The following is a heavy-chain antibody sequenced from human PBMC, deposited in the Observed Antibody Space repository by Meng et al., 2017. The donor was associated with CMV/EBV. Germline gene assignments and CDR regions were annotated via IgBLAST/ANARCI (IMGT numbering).Heavy chain of an antibody. CDR3: ARDLVVPPEDYYYGMDV. V-gene: IGHV3-20*04. J-gene: IGHJ6*02. Sequence: GGSLRLSCAASGFTFDDYGMSWVRQAPGKGLEWVSGINWNGGSTGYADSVKGRFTISRDNAKNSLYLQMNSLRAEDTALYYCARDLVVPPEDYYYGMDVWGQGTMVTVSS. D-gene: IGHD2-2*01. CDR2: INWNGGST. CDR1: GFTFDDYG.